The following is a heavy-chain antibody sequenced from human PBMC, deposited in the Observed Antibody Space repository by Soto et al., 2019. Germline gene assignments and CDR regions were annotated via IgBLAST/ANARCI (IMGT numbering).Heavy chain of an antibody. CDR1: GGSFSGYY. CDR3: ARARNLGY. D-gene: IGHD3-16*01. J-gene: IGHJ4*02. CDR2: INHSGST. Sequence: SETLSLTCAVYGGSFSGYYWSWIRQPPGKGLEWIGEINHSGSTNYNPSLKSRVTISVDTSKNQFSLKLSSVTAADTAVYYCARARNLGYWGQGTLVTVSS. V-gene: IGHV4-34*01.